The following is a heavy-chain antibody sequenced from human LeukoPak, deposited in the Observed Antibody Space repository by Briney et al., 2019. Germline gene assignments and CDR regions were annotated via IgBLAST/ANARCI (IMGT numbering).Heavy chain of an antibody. Sequence: PSETLSLTCAVYGGSFSGYYWSWIRQPPGKGLEWIGEINHSGSTNYNPSLKSRVTISVDTSKNQFSLKLSSVTAADTAVYYCARSSLYDFWSGYYYPGGYYYYMDVWGEGTTVTVSS. J-gene: IGHJ6*03. CDR2: INHSGST. D-gene: IGHD3-3*01. CDR1: GGSFSGYY. V-gene: IGHV4-34*01. CDR3: ARSSLYDFWSGYYYPGGYYYYMDV.